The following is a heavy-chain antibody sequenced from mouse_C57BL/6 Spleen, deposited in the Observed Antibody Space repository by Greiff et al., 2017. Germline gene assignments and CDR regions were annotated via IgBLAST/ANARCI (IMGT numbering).Heavy chain of an antibody. Sequence: QVQLQQPGAELVRPGSSVKLSCKASGYTFTSYWMDWVKQRPGQGLEWIGNIYPSDSETHYNQKFKDKATLTVDKSSSTAYMQLSSLTSEDSAVYYCASMVTTAFDYWGQGTTLTVSS. CDR3: ASMVTTAFDY. CDR1: GYTFTSYW. D-gene: IGHD2-2*01. CDR2: IYPSDSET. J-gene: IGHJ2*01. V-gene: IGHV1-61*01.